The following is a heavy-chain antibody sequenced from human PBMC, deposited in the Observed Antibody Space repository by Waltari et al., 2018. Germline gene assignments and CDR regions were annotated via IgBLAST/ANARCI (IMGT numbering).Heavy chain of an antibody. J-gene: IGHJ4*02. D-gene: IGHD6-13*01. V-gene: IGHV4-59*11. CDR1: GGSISSHY. CDR3: ARGHSSSWYDY. Sequence: QVQLQESGPGLVKPSETLSLTCTVSGGSISSHYWSWIRQPPGKGLEWIGYIYYSGSTNDNPSLKSRVTISVDTSKNQVSMKLGSGTAADTAVYYCARGHSSSWYDYWGQGTLVTVPS. CDR2: IYYSGST.